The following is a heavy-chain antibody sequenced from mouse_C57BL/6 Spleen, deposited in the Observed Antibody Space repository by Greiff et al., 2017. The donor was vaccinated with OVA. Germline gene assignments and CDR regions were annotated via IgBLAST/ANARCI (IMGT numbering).Heavy chain of an antibody. V-gene: IGHV5-9-1*02. CDR1: GFTFSSYA. CDR2: ISSGGDYI. Sequence: EVKLMESGEGLVKPGGSLKLSCAASGFTFSSYAMSWVRQTPEKRLEWVAYISSGGDYIYYADTVKGRFTISRDNARNTLYLQMSSLKSEDTAMYYCTRDGNYPLWYFDVWGTGTTVTVSS. J-gene: IGHJ1*03. CDR3: TRDGNYPLWYFDV. D-gene: IGHD2-1*01.